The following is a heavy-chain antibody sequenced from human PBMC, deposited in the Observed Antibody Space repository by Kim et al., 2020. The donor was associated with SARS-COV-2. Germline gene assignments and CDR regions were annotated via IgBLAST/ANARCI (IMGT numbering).Heavy chain of an antibody. Sequence: ASVKVSCKASGYTFTGYYMHWVRQAPGQGLEWMRWINPNSGGTNYAQKFQGRVTMTRDTSISTAYMELSRLRSDDTAVYYCARTSYYDILTGYSNGMDVWGQGTTVTVSS. CDR3: ARTSYYDILTGYSNGMDV. D-gene: IGHD3-9*01. J-gene: IGHJ6*02. V-gene: IGHV1-2*02. CDR1: GYTFTGYY. CDR2: INPNSGGT.